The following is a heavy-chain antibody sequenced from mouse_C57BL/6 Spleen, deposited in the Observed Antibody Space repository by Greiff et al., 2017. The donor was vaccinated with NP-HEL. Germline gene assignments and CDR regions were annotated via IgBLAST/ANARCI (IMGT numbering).Heavy chain of an antibody. CDR2: IHPNSGST. CDR1: GYTFTSYW. D-gene: IGHD2-4*01. J-gene: IGHJ3*01. CDR3: ASPYDYDEGFAY. Sequence: VQLQQPGAELVKPGASVKLSCKASGYTFTSYWMHWVKQRPGQGLEWIGMIHPNSGSTNYNEKFKSKATLTVDKSSSTAYMQLSSLTSEDSAVYYCASPYDYDEGFAYWGQGTLVTVSA. V-gene: IGHV1-64*01.